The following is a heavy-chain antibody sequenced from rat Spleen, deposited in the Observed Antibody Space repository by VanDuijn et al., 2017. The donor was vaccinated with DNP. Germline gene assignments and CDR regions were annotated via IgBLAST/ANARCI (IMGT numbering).Heavy chain of an antibody. J-gene: IGHJ2*01. CDR3: ATPSTIRY. CDR1: GFTLSDFY. D-gene: IGHD1-2*01. V-gene: IGHV5-7*01. Sequence: EVQLVDSGGGLVQPGRSLKLSCTVSGFTLSDFYMAWVRQAPKKGLEWVATISTSGSSTYYRDSVKGRFTISRDNAKSTLYLQMDSLRSEDTATYYCATPSTIRYWGQGVMVTVSS. CDR2: ISTSGSST.